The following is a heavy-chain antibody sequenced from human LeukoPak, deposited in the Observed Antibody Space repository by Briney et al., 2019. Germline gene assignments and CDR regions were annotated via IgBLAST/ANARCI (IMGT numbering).Heavy chain of an antibody. V-gene: IGHV6-1*01. Sequence: SQTLSLTCTISGDSVSSNSAAWNWISQSPARGLEWLGRTYYRSKWYNDYAVSVKSRITINPDTTKNQFSLQLNSVTPEDTAVYYCARGPREDIVVVPAAIGGYYYYGMDVWGQGTTVTVSS. CDR3: ARGPREDIVVVPAAIGGYYYYGMDV. CDR2: TYYRSKWYN. J-gene: IGHJ6*01. CDR1: GDSVSSNSAA. D-gene: IGHD2-2*01.